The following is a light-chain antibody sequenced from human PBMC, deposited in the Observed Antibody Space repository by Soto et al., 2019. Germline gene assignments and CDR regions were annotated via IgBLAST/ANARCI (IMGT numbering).Light chain of an antibody. CDR3: QSYDTSLSGPVV. Sequence: QSVLTQPPSVSGAPGQRVTMSCTGSSSNIGAGCDVHWYQHLPGTAPKLLIYGNTNRPSGVPDRFSGSKSGTSASLAITGLQAEDDVDYFCQSYDTSLSGPVVFGGGTKVTVL. V-gene: IGLV1-40*01. J-gene: IGLJ2*01. CDR1: SSNIGAGCD. CDR2: GNT.